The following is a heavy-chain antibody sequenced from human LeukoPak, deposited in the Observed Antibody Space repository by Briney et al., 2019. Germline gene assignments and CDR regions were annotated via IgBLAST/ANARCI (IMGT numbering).Heavy chain of an antibody. D-gene: IGHD5-18*01. CDR2: IYYSGST. CDR1: GGSVSSGSYY. Sequence: SETLSLTCTVSGGSVSSGSYYWSWIRQPPGKGLEWIGCIYYSGSTNYNPSLKSRVTISVDTSKNQFSLKLSSVTAADTAVYYCARDTTLIQPYYYYGMDVWGQGTTVTVSS. J-gene: IGHJ6*02. V-gene: IGHV4-61*01. CDR3: ARDTTLIQPYYYYGMDV.